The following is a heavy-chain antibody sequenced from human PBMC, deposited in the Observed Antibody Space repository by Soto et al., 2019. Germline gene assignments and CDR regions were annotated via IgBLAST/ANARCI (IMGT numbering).Heavy chain of an antibody. CDR2: IYATGTT. V-gene: IGHV4-4*07. J-gene: IGHJ5*02. CDR1: GASISGFY. Sequence: SETLSLTCTVSGASISGFYWSWIRKSAGKGLEWIGRIYATGTTDYNPSLKSRVMMSVDTSKKQFSLKLRSVTAADTAVYYCVCDGTKTFRDLFDPRGQGISVSVSS. CDR3: VCDGTKTFRDLFDP. D-gene: IGHD1-1*01.